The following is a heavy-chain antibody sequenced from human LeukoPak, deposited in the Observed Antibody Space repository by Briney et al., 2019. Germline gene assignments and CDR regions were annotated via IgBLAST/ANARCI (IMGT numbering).Heavy chain of an antibody. Sequence: PGGSLRLSCAASGFTFSSYWMSWVRQAPGKGLEWVANIKQDGSEKYYVDSVKGRFTISRDNAKNSLYLQMNSLRAEDTAVYYCARDNWNPGYAFDIWGQGTMVTVSS. V-gene: IGHV3-7*01. CDR3: ARDNWNPGYAFDI. CDR1: GFTFSSYW. D-gene: IGHD1-20*01. J-gene: IGHJ3*02. CDR2: IKQDGSEK.